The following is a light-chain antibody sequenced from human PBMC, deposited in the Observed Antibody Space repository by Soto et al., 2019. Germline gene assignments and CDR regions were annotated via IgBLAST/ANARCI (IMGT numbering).Light chain of an antibody. CDR3: QRYGSSPLIT. Sequence: EIVLTQSPGTLSLSPGERATLSCRASQSVSSSYLAWYQQKPGQAPRLLIYGASSRATGIPDRFSGSGSGTDFTLTISSLEPEDFAVYYCQRYGSSPLITFGQGTRLEIK. J-gene: IGKJ5*01. CDR1: QSVSSSY. V-gene: IGKV3-20*01. CDR2: GAS.